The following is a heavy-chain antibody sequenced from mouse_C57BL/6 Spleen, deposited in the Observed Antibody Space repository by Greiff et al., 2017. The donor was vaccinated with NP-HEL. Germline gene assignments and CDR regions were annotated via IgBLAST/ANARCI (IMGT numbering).Heavy chain of an antibody. V-gene: IGHV5-17*01. CDR3: ARKHYYGSSYEGYFYV. D-gene: IGHD1-1*01. CDR1: GFTFSDYG. J-gene: IGHJ1*03. Sequence: EVQRVESGGGLVKPGGSLKLSCAASGFTFSDYGMHWVRQAPEKGLEWVAYISSGSSTIYYADTVKGRFTISRDNAKNTLFLQMTSLRSEDTAMYYCARKHYYGSSYEGYFYVWGTGTTVTVAS. CDR2: ISSGSSTI.